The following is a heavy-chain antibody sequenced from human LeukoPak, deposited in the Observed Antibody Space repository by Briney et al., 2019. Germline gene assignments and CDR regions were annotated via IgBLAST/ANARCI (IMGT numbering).Heavy chain of an antibody. Sequence: ASVKVSCKASGYTFTGYYLHWVRQAPGQGLEWMGWISPNSGGTKFAQKFQGRVTITRDTSISTAYMELSGLRSDDTALFYCARGSIVDVPEPNAFDIWGQGTLVTVSS. CDR3: ARGSIVDVPEPNAFDI. CDR2: ISPNSGGT. V-gene: IGHV1-2*02. CDR1: GYTFTGYY. J-gene: IGHJ3*02. D-gene: IGHD2-2*01.